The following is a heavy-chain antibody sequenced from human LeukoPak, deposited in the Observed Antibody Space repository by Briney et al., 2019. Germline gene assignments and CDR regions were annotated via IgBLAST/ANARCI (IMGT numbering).Heavy chain of an antibody. D-gene: IGHD3-3*01. J-gene: IGHJ4*02. Sequence: PGGSLRLSCAASGFTVSSNYMSWVRQAPGKGLEWVSVIYSGGSTYYADSVKGRFTISRDNSKNTLYLQMNSLRAEDTAVYYCAKDLTYYDFWSGSNFDYWGQGTLVTVSS. CDR2: IYSGGST. CDR1: GFTVSSNY. CDR3: AKDLTYYDFWSGSNFDY. V-gene: IGHV3-53*05.